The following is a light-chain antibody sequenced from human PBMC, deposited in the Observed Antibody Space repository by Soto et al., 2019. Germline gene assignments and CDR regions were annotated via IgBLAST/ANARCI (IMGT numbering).Light chain of an antibody. J-gene: IGKJ4*01. CDR1: QSVSSSY. CDR3: QHDYNLF. Sequence: PGERVTLSCRASQSVSSSYLTWYQQKPGQAPRLLIYGASTRATSIPARFSGSGSGTDFTLTISSLQPEDFAVYYCQHDYNLFFGGGTKVEIK. CDR2: GAS. V-gene: IGKV3D-7*01.